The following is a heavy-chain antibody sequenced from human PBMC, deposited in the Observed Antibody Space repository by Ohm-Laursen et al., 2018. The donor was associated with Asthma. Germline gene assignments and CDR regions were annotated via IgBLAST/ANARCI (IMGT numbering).Heavy chain of an antibody. CDR1: GYSFTSYW. CDR2: IYPGDSDT. V-gene: IGHV5-51*01. Sequence: ESLKISCKGSGYSFTSYWIGWVRQMPGKGLEWMGIIYPGDSDTRYSPSFQGQVTISADKSISTAYLQWSSLKASDTAMYYCARAYCGGDCSRRAFDIWGQGTMVTVSS. D-gene: IGHD2-21*02. CDR3: ARAYCGGDCSRRAFDI. J-gene: IGHJ3*02.